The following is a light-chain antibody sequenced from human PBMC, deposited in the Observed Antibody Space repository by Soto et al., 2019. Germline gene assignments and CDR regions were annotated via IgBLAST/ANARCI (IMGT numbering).Light chain of an antibody. CDR2: GAS. Sequence: EVLMTQSPGTLSVSTGERATLSCTASQSVSSNLAWYQHKPGQAPRLLIFGASTRATGIPARFSASGSGTEFTLTITSLQSEDFVFYYCQQYDTWPPRLGQGTKVDIK. CDR3: QQYDTWPPR. V-gene: IGKV3-15*01. J-gene: IGKJ1*01. CDR1: QSVSSN.